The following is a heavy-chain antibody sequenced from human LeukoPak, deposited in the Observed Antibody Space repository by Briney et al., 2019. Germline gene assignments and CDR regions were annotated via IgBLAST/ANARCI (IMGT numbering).Heavy chain of an antibody. V-gene: IGHV3-30*18. CDR2: MSYDGSNK. Sequence: PGRSLRLSCAASGFTFSSYGMHWVRQAPGKGLEWVAVMSYDGSNKYYADSVKGRFTISRDNSKNTLYLQMNSLRAEGTAVYYCAKDRHPAMYYFDYWGQGTLATVSS. CDR1: GFTFSSYG. CDR3: AKDRHPAMYYFDY. J-gene: IGHJ4*02.